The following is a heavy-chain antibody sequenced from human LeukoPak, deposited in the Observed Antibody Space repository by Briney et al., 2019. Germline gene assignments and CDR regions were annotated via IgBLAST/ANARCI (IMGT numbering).Heavy chain of an antibody. V-gene: IGHV4-30-2*01. CDR1: GGSISSGGYS. CDR3: AGLVGRYSSGLYYYYFDY. CDR2: IYHSGST. D-gene: IGHD3-22*01. Sequence: SETLSLTCAVSGGSISSGGYSWSWIRQPPGKGLEWIGYIYHSGSTYYNPSLKSRVTISVDRSKNQFSLKLSSVTAADTAVYYCAGLVGRYSSGLYYYYFDYWGQGTLVTVSS. J-gene: IGHJ4*02.